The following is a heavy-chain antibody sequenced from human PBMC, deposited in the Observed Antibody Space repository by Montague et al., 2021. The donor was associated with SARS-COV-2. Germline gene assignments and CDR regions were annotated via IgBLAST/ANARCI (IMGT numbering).Heavy chain of an antibody. J-gene: IGHJ6*02. CDR1: GASISSASYY. D-gene: IGHD6-13*01. CDR2: IYTSEIA. V-gene: IGHV4-61*09. CDR3: ASAPYSSSWTGFGDYYYLMDV. Sequence: TLSLTCTVSGASISSASYYWRWVRQPAGKALDWIGHIYTSEIANYNPSLKSRVTISIDTSKNQFSLKLNSVTAADTAVYYCASAPYSSSWTGFGDYYYLMDVWGRGTTVTVSS.